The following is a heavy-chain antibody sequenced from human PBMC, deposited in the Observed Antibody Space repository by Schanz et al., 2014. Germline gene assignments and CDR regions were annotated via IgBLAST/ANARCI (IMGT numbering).Heavy chain of an antibody. CDR1: GFIFSDYY. J-gene: IGHJ4*02. CDR2: ISSGGTTT. CDR3: ARPPHDSSGYYPFDY. D-gene: IGHD3-22*01. V-gene: IGHV3-11*01. Sequence: VHLLESGGGLVPPGGSLRLSCAASGFIFSDYYMAWIRQAPGKGPEYVSYISSGGTTTYHSDSVKGRFTISRDSAENSLYLQMNSLRAEDTAVYYCARPPHDSSGYYPFDYWGQGTLVTVSS.